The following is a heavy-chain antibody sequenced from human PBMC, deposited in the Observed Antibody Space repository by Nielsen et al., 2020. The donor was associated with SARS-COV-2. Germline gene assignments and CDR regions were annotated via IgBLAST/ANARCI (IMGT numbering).Heavy chain of an antibody. CDR2: IYPGDSDT. CDR1: GYSFTSYW. CDR3: ARGDQWLVLGY. D-gene: IGHD6-19*01. V-gene: IGHV5-51*01. J-gene: IGHJ4*02. Sequence: GGSLRLSCKGSGYSFTSYWIGWVRQMPGKGLEWMGIIYPGDSDTRYSPSFQGQVTISADKSISTAYLQWSSLKASDTAMYYCARGDQWLVLGYWGQGTQVTVSS.